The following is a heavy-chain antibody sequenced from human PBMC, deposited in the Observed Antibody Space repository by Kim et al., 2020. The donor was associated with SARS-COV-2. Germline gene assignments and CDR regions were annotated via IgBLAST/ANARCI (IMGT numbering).Heavy chain of an antibody. D-gene: IGHD3-10*02. Sequence: SYAQKFQGRVTMTRDTSTSTVYMELSSLRSEDTAVYYCARAGTMSHAFDIWGQGTMVTVSS. V-gene: IGHV1-46*01. CDR3: ARAGTMSHAFDI. J-gene: IGHJ3*02.